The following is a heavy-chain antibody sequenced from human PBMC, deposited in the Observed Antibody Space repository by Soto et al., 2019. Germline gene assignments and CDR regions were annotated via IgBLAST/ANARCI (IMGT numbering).Heavy chain of an antibody. CDR2: ISVSDGSST. Sequence: GGSLRLSCAASGFTFTNYVMSWVRQAPGKGLEWVAAISVSDGSSTSYADSVKGRFTISRDNAKNTLYLQMNSLRAEDTAVYYCTSGPPMYCSSSSCYASPFDYWGQGTLVTVSS. D-gene: IGHD2-2*01. CDR1: GFTFTNYV. J-gene: IGHJ4*02. CDR3: TSGPPMYCSSSSCYASPFDY. V-gene: IGHV3-74*01.